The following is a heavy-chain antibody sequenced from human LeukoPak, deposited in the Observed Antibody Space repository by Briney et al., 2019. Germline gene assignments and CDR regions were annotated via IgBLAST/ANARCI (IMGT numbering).Heavy chain of an antibody. D-gene: IGHD3-22*01. CDR2: ISWNSGSI. CDR1: GFTFDDYA. Sequence: QPGGSLRLSCAASGFTFDDYAMHWVRQAPGKGLEWVSGISWNSGSIGYADSVKGRFTISRDNAKNSLYLQMNSLRAEDTALYYCAKANYYDSSGYYYYFDYWGQGTLVTVSS. V-gene: IGHV3-9*01. CDR3: AKANYYDSSGYYYYFDY. J-gene: IGHJ4*02.